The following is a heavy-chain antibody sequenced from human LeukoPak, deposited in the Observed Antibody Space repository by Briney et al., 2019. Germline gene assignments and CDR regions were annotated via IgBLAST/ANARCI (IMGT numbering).Heavy chain of an antibody. CDR3: ARDQVGPED. Sequence: VESLRLSCAASGFTFSGFWMSWVRQAPGKGLEWVANINQDGSEKYYVDSVKGRFTISRDNAKSSLYLQMNSLRAEDTAVYYCARDQVGPEDWGQGTLVTVSS. J-gene: IGHJ4*02. CDR1: GFTFSGFW. V-gene: IGHV3-7*01. CDR2: INQDGSEK. D-gene: IGHD1-26*01.